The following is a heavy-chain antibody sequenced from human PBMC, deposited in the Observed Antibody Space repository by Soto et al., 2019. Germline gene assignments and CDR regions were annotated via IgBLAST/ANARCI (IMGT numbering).Heavy chain of an antibody. J-gene: IGHJ4*02. CDR2: IYYSGST. Sequence: SETLSLTCTVSGGSISSSSYYWGWIRQPPGKGLEWIGSIYYSGSTYYNPSLKIRVTISVDTSKNQFSLKLSSVTAADTAVYYCARGRHYYDSSGYSDYWGQGTLVTVSS. D-gene: IGHD3-22*01. V-gene: IGHV4-39*01. CDR3: ARGRHYYDSSGYSDY. CDR1: GGSISSSSYY.